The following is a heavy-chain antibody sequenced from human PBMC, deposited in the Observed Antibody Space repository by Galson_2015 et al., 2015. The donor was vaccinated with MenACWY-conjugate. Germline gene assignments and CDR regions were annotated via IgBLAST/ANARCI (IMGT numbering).Heavy chain of an antibody. CDR3: TTDLETGEVNWFDP. J-gene: IGHJ5*02. V-gene: IGHV3-15*01. Sequence: SLRLSCAASGFTFSNAWMSWVRQAPGKGLEWVGRIKSKTDGGTTDYAAPVKGRFTISRDDSKNTLYLQMNSLKTEDTAVYYCTTDLETGEVNWFDPWGQGTLVTVSS. CDR1: GFTFSNAW. CDR2: IKSKTDGGTT. D-gene: IGHD3-16*01.